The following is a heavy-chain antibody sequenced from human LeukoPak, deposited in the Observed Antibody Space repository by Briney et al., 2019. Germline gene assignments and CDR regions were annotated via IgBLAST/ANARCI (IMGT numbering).Heavy chain of an antibody. CDR2: ISGSGGST. D-gene: IGHD3-16*02. V-gene: IGHV3-23*01. CDR3: AKGLYYDYVWGSYRPYYFDY. J-gene: IGHJ4*02. CDR1: GFTFSSYA. Sequence: GGSLRLSCAASGFTFSSYAMSWVRQAPGKGLEWVSAISGSGGSTYYADSVKGRFTISRDNSKNTLYLQMNSLRAEDTAVYYCAKGLYYDYVWGSYRPYYFDYWGQGTLVTVSS.